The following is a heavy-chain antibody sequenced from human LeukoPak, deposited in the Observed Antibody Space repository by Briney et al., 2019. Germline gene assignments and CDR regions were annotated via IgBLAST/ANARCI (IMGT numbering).Heavy chain of an antibody. CDR2: INSDGSST. CDR1: GFTFSSYW. V-gene: IGHV3-74*01. CDR3: VRDLGGRSGH. D-gene: IGHD1-26*01. J-gene: IGHJ4*02. Sequence: GGSLRLSCAAPGFTFSSYWMHWVRQAPGKGLVWVSRINSDGSSTSYADSVKGRFTISRDNAKNTLFLQMNSLTVDDTAVYYCVRDLGGRSGHWGQGTLVTVSS.